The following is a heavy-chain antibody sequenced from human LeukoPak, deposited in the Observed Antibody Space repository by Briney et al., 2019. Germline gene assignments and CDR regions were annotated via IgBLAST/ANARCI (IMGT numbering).Heavy chain of an antibody. CDR3: ARIGGSGSYSGHYFDH. CDR1: GFTFSTYW. Sequence: PGGSLRLSCAASGFTFSTYWMHWVRRAPGKGLVWVSRISTDGSVTSYADSVKGRFTISRDNAKNTMYLQMNSLRAEDAAVYYCARIGGSGSYSGHYFDHWGQGTPVTVSS. CDR2: ISTDGSVT. V-gene: IGHV3-74*01. J-gene: IGHJ4*02. D-gene: IGHD3-10*01.